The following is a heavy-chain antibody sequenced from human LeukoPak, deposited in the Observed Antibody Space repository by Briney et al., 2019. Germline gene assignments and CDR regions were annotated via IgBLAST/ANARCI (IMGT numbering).Heavy chain of an antibody. D-gene: IGHD4-17*01. CDR3: AREGDMTTVTTDYYYGMDV. J-gene: IGHJ6*02. V-gene: IGHV3-33*01. CDR2: IWYDGSNK. CDR1: GFTFSSYG. Sequence: GRSLRLSCAASGFTFSSYGMHWVRQAPGKGLEWVAVIWYDGSNKYYADSVKGRFTISRDNSKNTLYLQMDSLRAEDTAVYYCAREGDMTTVTTDYYYGMDVWGQGTTVTVSS.